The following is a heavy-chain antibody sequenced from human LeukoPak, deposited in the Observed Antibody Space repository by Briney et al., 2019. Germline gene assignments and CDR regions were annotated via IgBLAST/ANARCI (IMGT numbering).Heavy chain of an antibody. CDR3: VRPGQSSWWVYFNY. D-gene: IGHD2-15*01. CDR1: GGSSSPYY. CDR2: IHTSGST. V-gene: IGHV4-4*09. J-gene: IGHJ4*02. Sequence: SETLSLTCTVSGGSSSPYYWTWIRQPPAKGLEWIGNIHTSGSTDYNPSLKSRVTMSVDTSKNQFSLGLSSVTAADTAVYYCVRPGQSSWWVYFNYWGQGTVVTVSS.